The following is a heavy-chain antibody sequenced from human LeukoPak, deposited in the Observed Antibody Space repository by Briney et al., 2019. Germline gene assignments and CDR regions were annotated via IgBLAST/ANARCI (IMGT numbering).Heavy chain of an antibody. CDR2: IYYSGST. D-gene: IGHD4-17*01. CDR3: ARHAGVTTGFDY. V-gene: IGHV4-59*08. J-gene: IGHJ4*02. Sequence: SETLSLTCSVSGGSINSDYWSWIRQPPGKGLEWIGYIYYSGSTNYNPSLKSRVTISVDTSKNQFSLKLSSVTAADTAVYYCARHAGVTTGFDYWGQGTLVTVSS. CDR1: GGSINSDY.